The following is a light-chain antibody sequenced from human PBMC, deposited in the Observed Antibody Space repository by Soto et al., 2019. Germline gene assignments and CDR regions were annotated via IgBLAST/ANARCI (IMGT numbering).Light chain of an antibody. CDR2: DAS. J-gene: IGKJ1*01. Sequence: EIVLTQSPATLSLSPGDRATLSCRASQSVSRYLAWYQQKPGQAPRLLIYDASNRATGIPDRFSGSGSGTDFTLTISRLEPEDFAVYYCQQYGSSGTFGQGTKVDIK. CDR1: QSVSRY. V-gene: IGKV3-20*01. CDR3: QQYGSSGT.